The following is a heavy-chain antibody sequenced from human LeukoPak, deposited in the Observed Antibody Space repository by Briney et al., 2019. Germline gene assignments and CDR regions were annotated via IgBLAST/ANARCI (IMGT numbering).Heavy chain of an antibody. Sequence: ASVKVSCKTSGYLFTSYDINWARQASGQGLEWMGWMNPNSGNTGYAQKFQGRLSMSRNVATRTAFMELTSLRPEDTAIYYCVRGPDGEFDSWGQGTLVTVSS. J-gene: IGHJ4*02. CDR1: GYLFTSYD. CDR3: VRGPDGEFDS. V-gene: IGHV1-8*01. D-gene: IGHD7-27*01. CDR2: MNPNSGNT.